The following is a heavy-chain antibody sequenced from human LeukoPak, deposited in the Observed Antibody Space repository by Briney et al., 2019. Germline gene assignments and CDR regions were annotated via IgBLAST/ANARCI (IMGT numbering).Heavy chain of an antibody. J-gene: IGHJ4*02. D-gene: IGHD2-2*01. V-gene: IGHV1-2*02. CDR3: ARDPNIVIVPAAEGFDF. CDR2: IDPNSGGT. Sequence: ASVKVSCKASGYTFTGYYIHWVRQAPGQGLEWMGWIDPNSGGTNYAQKFQGRVTMTRDTSISTAYMELSRLRSDDTAVYYCARDPNIVIVPAAEGFDFWGQGTLVTVSS. CDR1: GYTFTGYY.